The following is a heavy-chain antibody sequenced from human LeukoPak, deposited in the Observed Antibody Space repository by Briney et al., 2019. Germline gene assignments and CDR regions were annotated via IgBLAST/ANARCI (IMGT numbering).Heavy chain of an antibody. D-gene: IGHD6-6*01. V-gene: IGHV4-31*03. CDR2: IYYSGSP. J-gene: IGHJ6*03. CDR3: ASSSSSVWYYYYVDV. Sequence: SQTLSLTCTVSAGSISSGGYYWSWIRQHPGKGLEWIGYIYYSGSPYYNPTLKSRVTIPVDTSKNQFSLKLRSVTAADTAVYYCASSSSSVWYYYYVDVWGKGTTVTVSS. CDR1: AGSISSGGYY.